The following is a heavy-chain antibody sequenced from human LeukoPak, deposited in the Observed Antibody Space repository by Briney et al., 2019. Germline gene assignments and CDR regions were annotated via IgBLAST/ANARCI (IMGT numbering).Heavy chain of an antibody. CDR2: TYYRSKGYN. J-gene: IGHJ6*02. CDR3: ALELRSYYYYYGMDV. V-gene: IGHV6-1*01. D-gene: IGHD1-7*01. CDR1: GDSVSSNSAA. Sequence: SQTLSLTCAISGDSVSSNSAAWNWIRQSPSRGLEWLGRTYYRSKGYNDYAECVKSRITNNPDTSKNQFSLQLNSVTPEDTAVYYCALELRSYYYYYGMDVWGQGTTVTVSS.